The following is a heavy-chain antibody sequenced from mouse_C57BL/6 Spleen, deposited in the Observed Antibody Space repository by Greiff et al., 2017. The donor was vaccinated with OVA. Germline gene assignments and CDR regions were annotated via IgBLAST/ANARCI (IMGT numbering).Heavy chain of an antibody. CDR1: GYTFTSYW. V-gene: IGHV1-64*01. CDR3: ANYNAMDY. D-gene: IGHD2-12*01. J-gene: IGHJ4*01. CDR2: IHPNSGST. Sequence: VQLQQPGAELVKPGASVKLSCKASGYTFTSYWLHWVKQRPGQGLEWIGMIHPNSGSTNYNEQFKSKATMTVDKSSSTAYMQLRSLTSEDCAVYYCANYNAMDYWGQGTSVTVSS.